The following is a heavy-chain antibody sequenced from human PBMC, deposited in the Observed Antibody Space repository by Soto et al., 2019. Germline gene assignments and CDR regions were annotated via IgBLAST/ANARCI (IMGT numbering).Heavy chain of an antibody. J-gene: IGHJ4*02. CDR3: AKDLTLTTRKTDFDF. CDR1: GFSFNTYA. D-gene: IGHD3-3*01. Sequence: EIQLLQSGGGLVQPGGSLRLSCAASGFSFNTYAMSWVRQAPGKGLEWVSAISGSGGSSYYADSVKGRFTISRDNSKNTVYLEMNILRAEDTAVYYSAKDLTLTTRKTDFDFRGQGTLVSVSS. V-gene: IGHV3-23*01. CDR2: ISGSGGSS.